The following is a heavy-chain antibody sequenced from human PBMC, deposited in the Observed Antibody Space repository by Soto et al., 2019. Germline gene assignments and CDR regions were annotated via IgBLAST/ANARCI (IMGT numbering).Heavy chain of an antibody. Sequence: QITLKESGPTLVKPTQTLTLTCTFSGFSFGVSGVGVGWIRQPPGRALEWLGLVFWNDDKRYSPSLESRLTLTKDTSNNQVVLTVTNLDPGDTGTYYCARAYTDGFDHWGQGTLVTVSS. J-gene: IGHJ4*02. CDR3: ARAYTDGFDH. CDR1: GFSFGVSGVG. CDR2: VFWNDDK. D-gene: IGHD2-21*01. V-gene: IGHV2-5*01.